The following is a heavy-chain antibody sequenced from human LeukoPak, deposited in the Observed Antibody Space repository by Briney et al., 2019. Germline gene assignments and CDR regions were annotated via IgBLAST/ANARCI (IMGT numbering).Heavy chain of an antibody. J-gene: IGHJ5*01. CDR3: ARGNGNVGGRLDS. Sequence: PGGSLRLSCVASGFSVSGIHMNWVRQAPGKDLEWVSGLYAGGATYYADSMGGRFTISRDHSKNTLYLQMTNLRVDDTAIYYCARGNGNVGGRLDSWGQGTRVTVSS. CDR1: GFSVSGIH. D-gene: IGHD2-8*01. V-gene: IGHV3-66*01. CDR2: LYAGGAT.